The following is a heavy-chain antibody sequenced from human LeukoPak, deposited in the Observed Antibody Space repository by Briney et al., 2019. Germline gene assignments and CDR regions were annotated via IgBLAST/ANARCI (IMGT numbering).Heavy chain of an antibody. CDR1: GGTFSSYA. J-gene: IGHJ4*02. CDR3: ARDTYYYGSGSPDLGI. Sequence: VASVKVSCKASGGTFSSYAISWVRQAPGQGLEWMGGIIPIFGTANYAQKFQGRVTITADESTSTAYMELSSLRSEDTAVYYCARDTYYYGSGSPDLGIWGQGTLVTVSS. D-gene: IGHD3-10*01. CDR2: IIPIFGTA. V-gene: IGHV1-69*01.